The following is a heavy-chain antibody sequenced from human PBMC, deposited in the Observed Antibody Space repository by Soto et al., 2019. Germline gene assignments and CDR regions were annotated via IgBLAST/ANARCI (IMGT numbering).Heavy chain of an antibody. V-gene: IGHV4-59*01. CDR1: GGSISPYY. CDR2: IYYRGST. CDR3: ARDLRFQGHDYADYLGYGMDV. J-gene: IGHJ6*01. D-gene: IGHD4-17*01. Sequence: QVQLQESGPGLVKPSETLSLTCTVSGGSISPYYWSWIRQFPGKGLEWLGYIYYRGSTDYNPSLKSRVIISVDTSKNQFSLNLSSVTAADTAVYYCARDLRFQGHDYADYLGYGMDVWGQGTTVTVSA.